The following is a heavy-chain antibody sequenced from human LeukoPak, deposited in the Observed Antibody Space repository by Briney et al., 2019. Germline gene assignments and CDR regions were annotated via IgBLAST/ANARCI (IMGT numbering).Heavy chain of an antibody. CDR2: INGDGRNI. CDR1: GFTFSSYW. D-gene: IGHD3-9*01. CDR3: TRDLMDYDVSTGLHHYYMDV. Sequence: GGSLRLSCVASGFTFSSYWMHWVRQDPRKGLVWVSRINGDGRNINYADSVRGRLTISRDNAKNTLYLQMNTLRVEDTAVYYCTRDLMDYDVSTGLHHYYMDVWGQGTTVTVSS. V-gene: IGHV3-74*01. J-gene: IGHJ6*02.